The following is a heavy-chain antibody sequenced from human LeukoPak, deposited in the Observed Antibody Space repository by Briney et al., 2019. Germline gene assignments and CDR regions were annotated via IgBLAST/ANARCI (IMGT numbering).Heavy chain of an antibody. J-gene: IGHJ4*02. CDR2: IIPIFGTA. D-gene: IGHD3-22*01. Sequence: ASVKVSCKASGGTFSSYAISWVRQAPGQGLEWMGGIIPIFGTANYAQKFQGRVTITTDESTSTAYMELSSLRSEDTAVYYCARYRGHCYDSSGYLDWGQGTLVTVSS. CDR1: GGTFSSYA. CDR3: ARYRGHCYDSSGYLD. V-gene: IGHV1-69*05.